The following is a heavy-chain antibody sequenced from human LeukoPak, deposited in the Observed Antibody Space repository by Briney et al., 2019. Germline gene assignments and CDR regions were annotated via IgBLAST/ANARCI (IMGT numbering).Heavy chain of an antibody. CDR1: GYTFTGYY. Sequence: ASVKVSCKASGYTFTGYYMHWVRQAPGQGLEWMGWINPNSGGTNYAQKFQGRVTMTRDTSISTAYMELSRLRSDDTAVYYCARDTYAWYSGSSGAIDYWGQGTLVTVSS. J-gene: IGHJ4*02. D-gene: IGHD1-26*01. CDR2: INPNSGGT. V-gene: IGHV1-2*02. CDR3: ARDTYAWYSGSSGAIDY.